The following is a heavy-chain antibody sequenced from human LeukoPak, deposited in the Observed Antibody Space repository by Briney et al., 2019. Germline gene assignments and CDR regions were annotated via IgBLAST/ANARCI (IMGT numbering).Heavy chain of an antibody. CDR1: GGSFSGYY. D-gene: IGHD3-10*01. CDR2: INHSGST. J-gene: IGHJ4*02. CDR3: ARRLGGIRHFDY. Sequence: PSETLSLTCAVYGGSFSGYYWSWIRQPPGKGLEWIGEINHSGSTNYNPSLKSRVTISVDTSKNQFSLKLSSVTAADTAVYYCARRLGGIRHFDYWGQGTLVTVSS. V-gene: IGHV4-34*01.